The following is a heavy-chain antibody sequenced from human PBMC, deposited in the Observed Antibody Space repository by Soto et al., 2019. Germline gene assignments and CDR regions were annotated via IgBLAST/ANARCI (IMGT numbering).Heavy chain of an antibody. V-gene: IGHV1-46*01. CDR1: GYTFTAYF. D-gene: IGHD6-6*01. Sequence: GASVKVSCKASGYTFTAYFMHWVRQAPGQGLEWIGIINPSGGSTNYAQKFQGRVAMTWDTSTSKVHMDLSSLRSDDTAVYYCARAPFSSSSFFFDYWGQGTLVTVS. CDR3: ARAPFSSSSFFFDY. J-gene: IGHJ4*02. CDR2: INPSGGST.